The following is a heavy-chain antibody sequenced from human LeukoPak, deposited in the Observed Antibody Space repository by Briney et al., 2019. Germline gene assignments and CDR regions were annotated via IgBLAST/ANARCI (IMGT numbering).Heavy chain of an antibody. CDR2: IIPIFATA. V-gene: IGHV1-69*13. D-gene: IGHD3-22*01. CDR1: GYTFTSYA. CDR3: ARGPITTRSHFDY. J-gene: IGHJ4*02. Sequence: SVKVSCKASGYTFTSYAMHWVRQAPGQGLEWMGGIIPIFATANYAQKFQGRVTITADESTSTAYMELSSLRSEDTAVYYCARGPITTRSHFDYWGQGTLVTVSS.